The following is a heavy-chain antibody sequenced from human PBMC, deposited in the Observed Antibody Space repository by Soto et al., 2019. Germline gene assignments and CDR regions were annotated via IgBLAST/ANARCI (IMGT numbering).Heavy chain of an antibody. CDR1: GFTFSSYA. V-gene: IGHV3-23*01. CDR3: AKDSQTYYYDSSGYSSYPDAFDI. D-gene: IGHD3-22*01. J-gene: IGHJ3*02. Sequence: PGGSLRLSCAASGFTFSSYAMSWVRQAPGKGLEWVSAISGSGGSTYYADSVKGRFTISRGNSKNTLYLQMNSLRAEDTAVYYCAKDSQTYYYDSSGYSSYPDAFDIWGQGTMVTRLL. CDR2: ISGSGGST.